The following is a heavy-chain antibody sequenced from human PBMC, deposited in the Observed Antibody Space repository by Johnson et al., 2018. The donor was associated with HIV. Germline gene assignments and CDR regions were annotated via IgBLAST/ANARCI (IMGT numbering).Heavy chain of an antibody. CDR1: GFNFSKYG. V-gene: IGHV3-30*02. Sequence: QVLLVESGGGVVQPGGSLKLSCAASGFNFSKYGMHWVRQAPGKGLEWVAFIRYDGSKKYYEDSVKGRFTISRDNSKNTLYLQMSSLRPEDTAVHYCAKDGYRAAMDVWGKGPMVTVST. J-gene: IGHJ3*01. D-gene: IGHD5-24*01. CDR3: AKDGYRAAMDV. CDR2: IRYDGSKK.